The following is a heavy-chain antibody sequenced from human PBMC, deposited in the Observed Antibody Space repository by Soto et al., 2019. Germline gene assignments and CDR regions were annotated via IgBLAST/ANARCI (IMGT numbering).Heavy chain of an antibody. Sequence: QVQLVESGGGVVQPGRSLRLSCAASGFTFSSYAMHWVRQAPGKGLEWVAVISYDGSNKYYADSVKGRFTISRDNSKNTLYLQMNSLRAEDTAVYYCARDRVTMVRGVIITRKGFDYWGQGPLVTVSS. D-gene: IGHD3-10*01. J-gene: IGHJ4*02. V-gene: IGHV3-30-3*01. CDR2: ISYDGSNK. CDR1: GFTFSSYA. CDR3: ARDRVTMVRGVIITRKGFDY.